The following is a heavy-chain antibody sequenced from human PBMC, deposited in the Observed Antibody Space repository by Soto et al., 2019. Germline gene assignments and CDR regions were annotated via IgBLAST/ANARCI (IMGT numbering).Heavy chain of an antibody. V-gene: IGHV4-61*01. J-gene: IGHJ5*02. Sequence: SETLSLTCTVSGGAVSSGTYYWSWIWQPPGKGLEWIGHIYFTGSTNYNPSLKSRVTMSLDTSRNQFSLKLSSVTAADTAVYYCTRGPPRVQWFDPWGLGTLVTVSS. CDR3: TRGPPRVQWFDP. CDR2: IYFTGST. CDR1: GGAVSSGTYY.